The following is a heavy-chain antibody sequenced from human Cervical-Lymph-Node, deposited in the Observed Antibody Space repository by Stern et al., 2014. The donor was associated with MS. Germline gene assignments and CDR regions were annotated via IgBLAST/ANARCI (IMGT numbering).Heavy chain of an antibody. CDR1: RSSITTGYF. CDR3: ARGVQLWPYNWFDP. CDR2: IYHTGST. Sequence: QLQLQESGPGLVKPSETLSLTCTVSRSSITTGYFWGWIRQPPGTGLEWIASIYHTGSTYYNPSLASRVTISVDTSKNQVSLKLISVTAADTAVYYCARGVQLWPYNWFDPWGQGTLVTVSS. D-gene: IGHD1-1*01. V-gene: IGHV4-38-2*02. J-gene: IGHJ5*02.